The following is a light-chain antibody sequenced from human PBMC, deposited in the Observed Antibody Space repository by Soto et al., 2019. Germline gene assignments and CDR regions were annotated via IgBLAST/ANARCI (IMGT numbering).Light chain of an antibody. CDR3: SSDTTSSSDV. V-gene: IGLV2-14*01. J-gene: IGLJ1*01. Sequence: QSALTQPASLSGSPGQSITMSCTGTSSDVGGYDYVSWYQQHPGEVPKLIIFEVISRPAWISNRFSAPKSGNTASLTISGLQAEDEAEYYCSSDTTSSSDVFGAGTKLTVL. CDR2: EVI. CDR1: SSDVGGYDY.